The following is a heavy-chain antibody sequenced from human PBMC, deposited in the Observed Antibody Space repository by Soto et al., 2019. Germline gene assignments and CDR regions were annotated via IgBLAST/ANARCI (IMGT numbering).Heavy chain of an antibody. D-gene: IGHD2-2*01. CDR1: GYTFTTFW. J-gene: IGHJ5*02. Sequence: GESLKISCTGFGYTFTTFWISWVRQMPGRGLEWMGRIDPRDSYTNYSPSFQGHVTISADKSISTAYLQRGSLKASDTAMYYCARLYCSSSTCDSWFDPWGQGTLVTVSS. CDR2: IDPRDSYT. CDR3: ARLYCSSSTCDSWFDP. V-gene: IGHV5-10-1*01.